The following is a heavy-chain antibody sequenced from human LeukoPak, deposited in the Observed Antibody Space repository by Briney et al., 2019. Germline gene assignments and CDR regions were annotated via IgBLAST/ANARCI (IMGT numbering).Heavy chain of an antibody. CDR2: ISGSGGST. CDR1: GFTFSSYA. V-gene: IGHV3-23*01. J-gene: IGHJ5*02. Sequence: GGSLRLSCAASGFTFSSYAMSWVRQAPGKGLEWVSAISGSGGSTYYADSVKGRFTISRDNSKNTLYLQMNSLRAEDTAVYYCAKGPPRYSGGCLRFDPWGQGTLVTVSS. CDR3: AKGPPRYSGGCLRFDP. D-gene: IGHD6-19*01.